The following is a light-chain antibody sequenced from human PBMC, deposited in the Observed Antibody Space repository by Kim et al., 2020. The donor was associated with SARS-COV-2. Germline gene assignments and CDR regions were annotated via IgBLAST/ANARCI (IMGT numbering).Light chain of an antibody. J-gene: IGLJ1*01. CDR3: AAWDDSLRGRV. Sequence: QRVTISCSGGESNIGNNFVHWYQQLPSTAPKLLISRNNQRPSGVPDRFSASKSGASASLAISGLRSEDEADYYCAAWDDSLRGRVFGAGTKVTVL. CDR1: ESNIGNNF. V-gene: IGLV1-47*01. CDR2: RNN.